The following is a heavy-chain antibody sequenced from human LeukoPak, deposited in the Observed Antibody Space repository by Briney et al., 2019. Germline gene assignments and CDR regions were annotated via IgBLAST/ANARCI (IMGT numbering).Heavy chain of an antibody. CDR1: GFTFSSYE. CDR2: ISSSGSTI. J-gene: IGHJ4*02. Sequence: PGGSLRLSCAASGFTFSSYEMNWVRQAPGKGLEWVSYISSSGSTIYYADSVKGRFTISRDNSKNTLYLQMNSLRAEDTAVYYCARDGIAVAGKDYWGQGTLVTVSS. V-gene: IGHV3-48*03. CDR3: ARDGIAVAGKDY. D-gene: IGHD6-19*01.